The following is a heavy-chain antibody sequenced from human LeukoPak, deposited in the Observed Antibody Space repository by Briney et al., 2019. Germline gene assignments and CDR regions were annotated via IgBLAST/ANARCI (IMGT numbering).Heavy chain of an antibody. Sequence: PSETLSLTCTVSGGSISSYYWSWIRQPPGKGLEWIGYIYYSGSTNYNPSLKSRVTISVDTSKNQFSLKLSSVTAADTAVYYYARLKYYYDSSGSRAEYFQHWGQGTLVTASS. CDR1: GGSISSYY. V-gene: IGHV4-59*01. J-gene: IGHJ1*01. D-gene: IGHD3-22*01. CDR3: ARLKYYYDSSGSRAEYFQH. CDR2: IYYSGST.